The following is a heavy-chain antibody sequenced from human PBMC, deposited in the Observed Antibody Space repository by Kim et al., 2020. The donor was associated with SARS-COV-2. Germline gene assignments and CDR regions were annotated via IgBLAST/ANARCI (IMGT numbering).Heavy chain of an antibody. Sequence: SVKVSCKASGGTFSSYAISWVRQAPGQGLEWMGGIIPIFGTANYAQKFQGRVTITADESTSTAYMELSSLRSEDTAVYYCARGVVPAAPRDYYYGMDVWGQGTTVNVSS. V-gene: IGHV1-69*13. CDR2: IIPIFGTA. CDR1: GGTFSSYA. D-gene: IGHD2-2*01. CDR3: ARGVVPAAPRDYYYGMDV. J-gene: IGHJ6*02.